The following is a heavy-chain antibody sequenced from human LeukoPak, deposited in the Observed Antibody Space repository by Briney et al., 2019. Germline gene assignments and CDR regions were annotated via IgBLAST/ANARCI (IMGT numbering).Heavy chain of an antibody. CDR1: GFTFSSYW. CDR3: AKEYTGTFSPFPSYFDN. Sequence: GGSLRLSCAASGFTFSSYWMSWVRQAPGKGLEWVSAITGSGGRTYYADSVKGRFTISRDNSKNTLYLQMNSLRAEDTAIYYCAKEYTGTFSPFPSYFDNWGQGTLVTVSS. D-gene: IGHD1-26*01. V-gene: IGHV3-23*01. CDR2: ITGSGGRT. J-gene: IGHJ4*02.